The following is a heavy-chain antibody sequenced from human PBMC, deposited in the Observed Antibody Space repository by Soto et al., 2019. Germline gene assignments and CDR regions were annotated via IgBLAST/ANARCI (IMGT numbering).Heavy chain of an antibody. D-gene: IGHD6-6*01. CDR1: GGSIKSSDYH. CDR2: IHNSGTS. J-gene: IGHJ4*02. Sequence: PSETLSLTCTVSGGSIKSSDYHWSWPRQSPAKGLEWIGYIHNSGTSFYNPSLRGRVTVTLDTSRSQFSPTLASVTAADTAVYYCVREERIAAPQLDYWGQGIPVTVS. V-gene: IGHV4-30-4*01. CDR3: VREERIAAPQLDY.